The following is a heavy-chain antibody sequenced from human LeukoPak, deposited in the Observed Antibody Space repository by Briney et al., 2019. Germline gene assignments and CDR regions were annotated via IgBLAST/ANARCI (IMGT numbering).Heavy chain of an antibody. J-gene: IGHJ4*02. Sequence: SETLSLTCTVSGGYINAFYWSRIRQPPGKGLEWIGSIYYSGTTYYNPSLKSRVTISVDTSKNQFSLKLSSVTAADTALYYCAKHYMGSSYNHGLDCWGQGTLVTVSS. D-gene: IGHD3-10*01. V-gene: IGHV4-39*01. CDR3: AKHYMGSSYNHGLDC. CDR1: GGYINAFY. CDR2: IYYSGTT.